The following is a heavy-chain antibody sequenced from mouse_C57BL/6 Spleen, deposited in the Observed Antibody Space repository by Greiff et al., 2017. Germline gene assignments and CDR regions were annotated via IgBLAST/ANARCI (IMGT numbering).Heavy chain of an antibody. CDR2: IRSKSSNYAT. Sequence: EADGGLVQPKGSLKLSCAASGFTFNTYAMHWVRQAPGKGLEWVARIRSKSSNYATYYADSVKDRFTISRDDSQSMLYLQMNNLKTEDTAMYYCVREGYGSSYYAMDYWGQGTSVTVSS. CDR1: GFTFNTYA. V-gene: IGHV10-3*01. J-gene: IGHJ4*01. D-gene: IGHD1-1*01. CDR3: VREGYGSSYYAMDY.